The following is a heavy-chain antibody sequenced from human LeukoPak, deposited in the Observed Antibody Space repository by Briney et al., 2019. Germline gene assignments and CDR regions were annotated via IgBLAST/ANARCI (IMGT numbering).Heavy chain of an antibody. CDR3: ACSTYYDFWSGYYFYP. CDR1: GGTFSSYT. J-gene: IGHJ5*02. V-gene: IGHV1-69*02. Sequence: SVKVSCKASGGTFSSYTISWVRQAPGQGLEWMGRIIPILGIANYAQKFQGRVTITADKSTSTAYMELGSLRSEDTAVYYCACSTYYDFWSGYYFYPWGQGTLVTVSS. CDR2: IIPILGIA. D-gene: IGHD3-3*01.